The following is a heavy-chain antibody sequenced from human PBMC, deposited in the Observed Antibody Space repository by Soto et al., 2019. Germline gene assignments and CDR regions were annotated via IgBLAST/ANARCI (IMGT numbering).Heavy chain of an antibody. CDR3: ARDRKNPYYYDSSGYGDYYYGMDV. CDR1: GFTFSSYS. CDR2: ISSSSSTI. D-gene: IGHD3-22*01. Sequence: PVGSLRLSCAASGFTFSSYSMNWVRQAPGKGLEWVSYISSSSSTIYYADSVKGRFTISRDNAKNSLYLQMNSLRDEDTAVYYCARDRKNPYYYDSSGYGDYYYGMDVWGQGTTVTVSS. J-gene: IGHJ6*02. V-gene: IGHV3-48*02.